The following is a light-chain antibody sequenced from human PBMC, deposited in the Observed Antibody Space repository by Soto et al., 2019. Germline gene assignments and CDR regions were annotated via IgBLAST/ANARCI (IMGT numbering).Light chain of an antibody. V-gene: IGLV2-14*01. CDR3: TSYTISSTVV. CDR1: SSDVGGYKY. J-gene: IGLJ2*01. Sequence: QSALTQPASVSGSPGQSITISCTGSSSDVGGYKYVSWYQQRPGKAPKLMIYDVSHRPSGVSNRFSGSKSGNTASLTIFGLQAEDEADYYCTSYTISSTVVFGGGTKLPVL. CDR2: DVS.